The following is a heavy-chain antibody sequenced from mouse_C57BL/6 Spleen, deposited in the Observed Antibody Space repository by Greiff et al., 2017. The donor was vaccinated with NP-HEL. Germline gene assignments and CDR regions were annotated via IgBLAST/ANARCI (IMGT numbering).Heavy chain of an antibody. CDR3: ARIYYDYEGYAMDY. V-gene: IGHV1-61*01. J-gene: IGHJ4*01. D-gene: IGHD2-4*01. CDR1: GYTFTSYW. Sequence: VQLQQPGAELVRPGSSVKLSCKASGYTFTSYWMAWVKQRPGQGLEWIGNIYPSDSDTHYTQKFKDKATLTVDKSSSTAYMQLSSLTSEDSAVYYCARIYYDYEGYAMDYWGQGTSVTVSS. CDR2: IYPSDSDT.